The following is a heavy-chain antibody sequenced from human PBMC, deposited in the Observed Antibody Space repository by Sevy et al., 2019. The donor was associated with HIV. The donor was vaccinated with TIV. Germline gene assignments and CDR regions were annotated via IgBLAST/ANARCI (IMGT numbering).Heavy chain of an antibody. CDR2: ISAYNGNT. J-gene: IGHJ4*02. D-gene: IGHD6-6*01. CDR1: GYTFTSYG. V-gene: IGHV1-18*01. Sequence: ASVKVSCKASGYTFTSYGISWVRQAPGQGLEWMGWISAYNGNTNYAQKLQGRVTMTTDTSTNTAYMELRSLRSDDTAVYYCARERENIAARPVVFDYWGQGTLVTVSS. CDR3: ARERENIAARPVVFDY.